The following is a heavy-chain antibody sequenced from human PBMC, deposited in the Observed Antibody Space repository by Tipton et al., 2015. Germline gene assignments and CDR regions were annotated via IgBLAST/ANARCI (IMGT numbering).Heavy chain of an antibody. V-gene: IGHV4-38-2*02. CDR3: ACQDYDSLTRDYQTVDY. CDR2: IFHRGDT. Sequence: TLSLTCTVSGDSLSGYYWGWIRQPPGKGLEWIGSIFHRGDTSYNPSLKSRVTISLDTSKNQFSLKLNSVTAADTAVYYCACQDYDSLTRDYQTVDYWGQGTLVTVSS. D-gene: IGHD3-9*01. J-gene: IGHJ4*02. CDR1: GDSLSGYY.